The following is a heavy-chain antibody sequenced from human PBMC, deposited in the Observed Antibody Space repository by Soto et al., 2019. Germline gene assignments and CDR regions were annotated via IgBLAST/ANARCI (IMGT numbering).Heavy chain of an antibody. CDR3: ARGVTMVRGVIHTPYFDY. J-gene: IGHJ4*02. D-gene: IGHD3-10*01. CDR2: IYYSGST. Sequence: QVQLQESGPGLVKPSQTLSLTCTVSGSSISSGGYYWSWIRQHPGKGLEWVGYIYYSGSTYYNPSLKSRVTISVATSKNQFSLKLSSVTAADTAVYYCARGVTMVRGVIHTPYFDYWGQGTLVTVSS. CDR1: GSSISSGGYY. V-gene: IGHV4-31*03.